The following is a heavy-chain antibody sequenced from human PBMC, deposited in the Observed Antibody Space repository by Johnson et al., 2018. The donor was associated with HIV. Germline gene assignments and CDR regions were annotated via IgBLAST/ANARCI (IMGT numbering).Heavy chain of an antibody. V-gene: IGHV3-20*04. Sequence: VQLVESGGGGVRPGGSLRLSCAASGFTFEDYGMSWVRQDTGKGLEWVSGTYWNGVRTGYADSVKGRFTISRDNGKNSLYLQMNSLRAEDTAIYYCASAYSYGALDMWGQGTMVTVSS. CDR3: ASAYSYGALDM. CDR2: TYWNGVRT. D-gene: IGHD1-26*01. CDR1: GFTFEDYG. J-gene: IGHJ3*02.